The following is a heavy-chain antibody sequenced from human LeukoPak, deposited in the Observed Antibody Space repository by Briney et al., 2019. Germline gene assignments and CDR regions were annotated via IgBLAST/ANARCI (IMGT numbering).Heavy chain of an antibody. CDR1: GFSFRSYG. CDR2: ISYDGSNK. Sequence: GGSLRLSCAASGFSFRSYGMHWVRQAPGKGLEWVAVISYDGSNKYYADSVKGRFTISRDNSKNTLYLQMNSLRAEDTAVYYCAKWDSSGYYHGFTDAFDIWGQGTMVTVSS. V-gene: IGHV3-30*18. CDR3: AKWDSSGYYHGFTDAFDI. J-gene: IGHJ3*02. D-gene: IGHD3-22*01.